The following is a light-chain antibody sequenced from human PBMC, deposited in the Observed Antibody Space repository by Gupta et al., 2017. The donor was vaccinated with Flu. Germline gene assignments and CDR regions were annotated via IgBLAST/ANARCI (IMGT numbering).Light chain of an antibody. CDR3: QQDDNSPRYT. V-gene: IGKV3-20*01. CDR1: QSVSNNY. Sequence: LLPQSPGTLSLSPGERATLFCTASQSVSNNYLDWYQHKPGQAPRLLIYGASSSATGITHRFSGSGSGKDFTLTISIREPEECAVYYCQQDDNSPRYTFGQGTKLEIK. CDR2: GAS. J-gene: IGKJ2*01.